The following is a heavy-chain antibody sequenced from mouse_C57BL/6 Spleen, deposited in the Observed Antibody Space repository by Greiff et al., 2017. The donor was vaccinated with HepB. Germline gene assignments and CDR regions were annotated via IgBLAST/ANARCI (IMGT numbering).Heavy chain of an antibody. Sequence: VQLQQSGPELVKPGASVTISCKASGYAFSSSWMNWVKQRPGKGLEWIGRIYPGDGDTNYNGKFKGKATLTADKSSSTAYMQLSSLTSEDSAVYCGAYGSCPWFAYWGQGTLVTVSA. CDR3: AYGSCPWFAY. J-gene: IGHJ3*01. V-gene: IGHV1-82*01. CDR1: GYAFSSSW. CDR2: IYPGDGDT. D-gene: IGHD1-1*01.